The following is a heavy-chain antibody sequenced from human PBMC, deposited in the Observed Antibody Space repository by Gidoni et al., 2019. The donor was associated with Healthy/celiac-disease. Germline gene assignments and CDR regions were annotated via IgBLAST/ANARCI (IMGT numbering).Heavy chain of an antibody. D-gene: IGHD4-17*01. Sequence: QVQLVESGGGVVQPGRSLRLSCAASGFTFSSYGMHWVRQAPGKGLEWVAVISYDGSNKYYADSVKGRFTISRDNSKNKLYLQMNSLRAEDTAVYYCAKDYGDYVVGPFDYWGQGTLVTVSS. CDR2: ISYDGSNK. J-gene: IGHJ4*02. CDR3: AKDYGDYVVGPFDY. V-gene: IGHV3-30*18. CDR1: GFTFSSYG.